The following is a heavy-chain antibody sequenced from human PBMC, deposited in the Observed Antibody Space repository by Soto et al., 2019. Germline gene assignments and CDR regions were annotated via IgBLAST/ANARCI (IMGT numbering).Heavy chain of an antibody. CDR1: GYTFTSYG. CDR3: ARGDSSSWYYYYGMDV. V-gene: IGHV1-18*04. CDR2: ISAYNGNT. D-gene: IGHD6-13*01. Sequence: ATVKVSCKASGYTFTSYGISWVRQAPGQGLEWMGWISAYNGNTNYAQKLQGRVTMTTDTSTSTAYMELRSLRSDDTAVYYCARGDSSSWYYYYGMDVWGQGTTVTVSS. J-gene: IGHJ6*02.